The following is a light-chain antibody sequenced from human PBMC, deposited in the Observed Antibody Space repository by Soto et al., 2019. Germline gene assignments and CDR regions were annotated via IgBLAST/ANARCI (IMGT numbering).Light chain of an antibody. CDR2: GAS. CDR1: QSVSSY. Sequence: EIVLTQSPGTLSLSPGERATLSCRASQSVSSYLAWYQQKRGQAPRLLISGASSRATGIPYRFSGSGSGTDFTLTISRLEPEDFAVYYCQQYGSSPGTFGGGTKVEIK. J-gene: IGKJ4*02. V-gene: IGKV3-20*01. CDR3: QQYGSSPGT.